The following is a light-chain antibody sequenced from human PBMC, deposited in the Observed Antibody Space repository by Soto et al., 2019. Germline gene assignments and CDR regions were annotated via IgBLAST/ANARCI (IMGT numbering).Light chain of an antibody. CDR1: SSVVGSYNY. Sequence: QSALTQPASVSGSPGQSITISCTGTSSVVGSYNYASWYQQDPGKAPKLIFYDVSNRPSGVSDRFSVSKSGNTASLTISNLQAEDEAAYYCSSYTNSGTYVFGAGTKVTVL. CDR2: DVS. CDR3: SSYTNSGTYV. J-gene: IGLJ1*01. V-gene: IGLV2-14*01.